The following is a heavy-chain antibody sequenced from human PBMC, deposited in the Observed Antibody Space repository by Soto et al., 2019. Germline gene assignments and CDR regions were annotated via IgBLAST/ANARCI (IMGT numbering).Heavy chain of an antibody. J-gene: IGHJ4*02. CDR2: INWNSDTI. Sequence: EVQLVESGGGSVQPGGSLRLYCVASGFRFDDYAMHWVRQRPGKGLEWVSGINWNSDTIGYDDSVKGRFIVSRDNAEGALILQMSSLRAEDTAIYFCAMSNSNDLYYHFESWGQGTPVTVSS. D-gene: IGHD3-10*01. V-gene: IGHV3-9*01. CDR1: GFRFDDYA. CDR3: AMSNSNDLYYHFES.